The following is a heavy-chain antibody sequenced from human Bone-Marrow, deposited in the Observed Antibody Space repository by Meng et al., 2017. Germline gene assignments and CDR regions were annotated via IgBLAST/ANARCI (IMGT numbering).Heavy chain of an antibody. CDR2: ISFDGSNK. CDR3: ARDWGAWGYGYYFDY. Sequence: GQVGECGGGVVQTVMSLRLAFAASGFTFRSYSIHWVRQAPGKGLEWVAVISFDGSNKYYADSVKGRFTISRENSKNTLYLQMNSLRTEDTAVYYCARDWGAWGYGYYFDYWGQGTLVTVSS. V-gene: IGHV3-30*01. J-gene: IGHJ4*02. D-gene: IGHD3-16*01. CDR1: GFTFRSYS.